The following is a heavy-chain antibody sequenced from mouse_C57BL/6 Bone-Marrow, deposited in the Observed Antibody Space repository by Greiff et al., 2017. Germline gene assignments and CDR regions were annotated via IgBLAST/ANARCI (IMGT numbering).Heavy chain of an antibody. Sequence: VQLVESGAELAKPGASVKLSCKASGYTFTSYWMHWVKQRPGQGLEWIGYINPSSGYTKYNQKFKDKATLTADKSSSTAYMQLSSLTYEDSAVYYCARSYDYDGAWFAYWGQGTLVTVSA. D-gene: IGHD2-4*01. CDR3: ARSYDYDGAWFAY. J-gene: IGHJ3*01. V-gene: IGHV1-7*01. CDR2: INPSSGYT. CDR1: GYTFTSYW.